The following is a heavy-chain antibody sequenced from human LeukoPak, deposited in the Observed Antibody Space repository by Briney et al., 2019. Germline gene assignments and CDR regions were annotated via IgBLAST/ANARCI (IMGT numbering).Heavy chain of an antibody. Sequence: GGSLRLSCAASGFTFSSYEMNWVRQAPGKGLEWVSYISSSGSTIYYADSVKGRFTISRGNAKNSLYLQMNSLRAEDTAVYYCARDASYTVTNPIGFDYWGQGTLVTVSS. D-gene: IGHD4-17*01. CDR1: GFTFSSYE. J-gene: IGHJ4*02. CDR2: ISSSGSTI. CDR3: ARDASYTVTNPIGFDY. V-gene: IGHV3-48*03.